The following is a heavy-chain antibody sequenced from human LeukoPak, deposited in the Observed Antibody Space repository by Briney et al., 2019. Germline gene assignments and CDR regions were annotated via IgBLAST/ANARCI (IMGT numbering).Heavy chain of an antibody. CDR2: ISYDETNK. CDR3: AIKLAHLFDY. CDR1: GFTFSNYG. Sequence: GGSLRLSCVASGFTFSNYGMHWVRQAPGKGLEWVAVISYDETNKYYTESVKGRFTISRDQSKNTLYLQMNSLRAEDTAVYYCAIKLAHLFDYWGQGTLVTVSS. J-gene: IGHJ4*02. V-gene: IGHV3-30*03.